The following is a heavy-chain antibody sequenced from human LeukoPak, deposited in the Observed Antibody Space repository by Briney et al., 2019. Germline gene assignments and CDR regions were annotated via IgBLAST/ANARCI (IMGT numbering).Heavy chain of an antibody. CDR3: AKGLGPGIWSGYYHFDY. CDR1: GFTFSIYT. V-gene: IGHV3-23*01. J-gene: IGHJ4*02. Sequence: PGGSLRLSCVASGFTFSIYTMSWVRQAPGKGLEWVSAISGSGGSTYYADSVKGRFTISRDNSKNTLYLQMNSLRAEDTAVYYCAKGLGPGIWSGYYHFDYWGQGTLVTVSS. CDR2: ISGSGGST. D-gene: IGHD3-3*01.